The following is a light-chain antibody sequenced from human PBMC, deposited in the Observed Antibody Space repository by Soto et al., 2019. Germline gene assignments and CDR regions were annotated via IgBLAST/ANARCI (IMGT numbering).Light chain of an antibody. J-gene: IGLJ3*02. CDR2: GNN. CDR1: RSNIGSGHD. V-gene: IGLV1-40*01. Sequence: QSVLTQPPSVSGAPGRRVTISCTGSRSNIGSGHDVHWYQQLPGTAPKPLIYGNNNRPSGVPGRFSGSKSGTSASLAITGLRAEDEADYYCQSYDSSLSGSVFGGGTKLTVL. CDR3: QSYDSSLSGSV.